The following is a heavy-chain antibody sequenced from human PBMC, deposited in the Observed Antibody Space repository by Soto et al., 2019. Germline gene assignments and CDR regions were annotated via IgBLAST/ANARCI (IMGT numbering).Heavy chain of an antibody. CDR1: GDSVSSNTAA. Sequence: SLTCAISGDSVSSNTAAWNWIRSSPSRGLEWLGRTYYRSNWRHDYAVSVKSRITVNPDTSKNHFSLQLNSVTPDDTAVYYCARGVAGSGFDRWGQGTLV. D-gene: IGHD6-19*01. V-gene: IGHV6-1*01. J-gene: IGHJ4*02. CDR3: ARGVAGSGFDR. CDR2: TYYRSNWRH.